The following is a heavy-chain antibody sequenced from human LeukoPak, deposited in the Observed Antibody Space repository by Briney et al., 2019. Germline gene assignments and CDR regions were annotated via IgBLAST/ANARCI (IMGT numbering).Heavy chain of an antibody. CDR3: MTELLGY. CDR1: GFSFSSYW. V-gene: IGHV3-7*03. D-gene: IGHD1-14*01. Sequence: GGSLRLSCAASGFSFSSYWMTWVRQAPGRGLEFVANIRGDGNEKYYMDSMKGRLTISRDNAKDSLFLQMSGLRAEDTAVYYCMTELLGYRGQGTLVTVSS. CDR2: IRGDGNEK. J-gene: IGHJ4*02.